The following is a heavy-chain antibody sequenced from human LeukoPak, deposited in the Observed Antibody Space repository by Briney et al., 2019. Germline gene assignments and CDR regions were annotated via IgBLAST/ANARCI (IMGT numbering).Heavy chain of an antibody. CDR2: ISGSGGST. J-gene: IGHJ4*02. CDR3: AKSLPLYYYDSSGLTFDY. D-gene: IGHD3-22*01. Sequence: GGSLRLSCAASGFTFSSNAMSWVRQAPGKGLEWVSAISGSGGSTYYADSVKGRFTISRDNSKNTLYLQMNSLRAEDTAVYYCAKSLPLYYYDSSGLTFDYWGQGTPVTVSS. V-gene: IGHV3-23*01. CDR1: GFTFSSNA.